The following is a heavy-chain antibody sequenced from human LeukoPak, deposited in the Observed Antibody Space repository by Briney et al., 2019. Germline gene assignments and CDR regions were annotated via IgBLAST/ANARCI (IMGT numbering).Heavy chain of an antibody. CDR2: VLYDGSSK. Sequence: GGSLRLSCAVSGFIFSSSGLHWVRQAPGKGLEWVALVLYDGSSKYYADSVKGRFTISRDNSKNTLYLQMNSLRAEDTAVYYCARDISSRFNSWGQGTLVTVSS. V-gene: IGHV3-30*03. D-gene: IGHD6-13*01. J-gene: IGHJ4*02. CDR3: ARDISSRFNS. CDR1: GFIFSSSG.